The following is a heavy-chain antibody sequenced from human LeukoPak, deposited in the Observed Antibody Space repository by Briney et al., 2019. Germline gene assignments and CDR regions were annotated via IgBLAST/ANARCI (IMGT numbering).Heavy chain of an antibody. V-gene: IGHV3-48*01. D-gene: IGHD2-2*01. J-gene: IGHJ3*01. Sequence: GGSLRLSCSASGFTFSSYSMDWARHAPGQGLDWLSYITSSSGTIYYADSVKGRFTVSRDNAKNSLYLQMNSLRPEDTAVYYCARCTASCYANAFDVWGQGTLLTVSS. CDR2: ITSSSGTI. CDR3: ARCTASCYANAFDV. CDR1: GFTFSSYS.